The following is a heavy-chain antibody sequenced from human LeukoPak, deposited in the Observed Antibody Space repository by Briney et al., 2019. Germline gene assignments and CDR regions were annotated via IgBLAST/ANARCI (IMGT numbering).Heavy chain of an antibody. V-gene: IGHV3-9*01. Sequence: PGRSLRLSCAASGFTFDDYAMHWVQQAPGKGLEWVSGISWNSGSIGYADSVKGRFTISRDNAKNSLYLQMNSLRAEDTALYYCAKDGQGGYDFWSGYYGYWGQGTLVTVSS. CDR2: ISWNSGSI. D-gene: IGHD3-3*01. J-gene: IGHJ4*02. CDR3: AKDGQGGYDFWSGYYGY. CDR1: GFTFDDYA.